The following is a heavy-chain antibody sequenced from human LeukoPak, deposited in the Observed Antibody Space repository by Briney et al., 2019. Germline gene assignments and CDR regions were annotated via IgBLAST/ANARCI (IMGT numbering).Heavy chain of an antibody. J-gene: IGHJ4*02. CDR2: IYTSGST. V-gene: IGHV4-61*02. CDR1: GVSISSGSYY. Sequence: SETLSLTCTVSGVSISSGSYYWSWIRQPAGKGLEWIGRIYTSGSTNYNPSLKSRVTISVDTSKNQFSLKLSSVTAADTAVYYCARDLVNYDSSGYYYGGPFDYWGQGTLVTVSS. D-gene: IGHD3-22*01. CDR3: ARDLVNYDSSGYYYGGPFDY.